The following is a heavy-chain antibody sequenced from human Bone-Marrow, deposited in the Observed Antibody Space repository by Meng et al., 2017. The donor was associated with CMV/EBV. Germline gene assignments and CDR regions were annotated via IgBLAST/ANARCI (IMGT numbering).Heavy chain of an antibody. D-gene: IGHD2-2*01. V-gene: IGHV3-23*01. CDR1: GFTFSNSA. Sequence: GESLKISCAASGFTFSNSAMTWVRQAPGKGLEWVSAISGSGHSIYYADSVKGRFTISRDNAKNTLYLQMNSLRAEDTAVYYCARDGISKYCSGTSCSRNWYFDLWGRGTLVTGSS. CDR2: ISGSGHSI. J-gene: IGHJ2*01. CDR3: ARDGISKYCSGTSCSRNWYFDL.